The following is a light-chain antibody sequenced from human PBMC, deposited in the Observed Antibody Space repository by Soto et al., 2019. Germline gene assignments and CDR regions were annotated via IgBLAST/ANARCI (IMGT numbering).Light chain of an antibody. CDR3: QLRNNWPPIFT. CDR1: QSLSGH. Sequence: EIVLTQSPATLSLSPGERATLSCRASQSLSGHLAWFQQKPGQPPRLLIYDASNRATGVPARFSGSGSGTDFTLTISSLEPEDFAVYFCQLRNNWPPIFTFGPGTKVDFE. V-gene: IGKV3-11*01. J-gene: IGKJ3*01. CDR2: DAS.